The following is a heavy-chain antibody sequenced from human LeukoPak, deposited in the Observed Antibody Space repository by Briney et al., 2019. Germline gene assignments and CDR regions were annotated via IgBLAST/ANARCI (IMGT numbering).Heavy chain of an antibody. CDR3: ARAYCSSTSCPTARYWYFDL. D-gene: IGHD2-2*01. Sequence: ASVKVSCKASGYTFTSCGISWVRQAPGQGLEWMGWISPYNGNTNYAQQLQGRVTMTTDTSTSTAYMELRSLRSDDTAVYYCARAYCSSTSCPTARYWYFDLWGRGTLVSVSS. V-gene: IGHV1-18*04. CDR1: GYTFTSCG. CDR2: ISPYNGNT. J-gene: IGHJ2*01.